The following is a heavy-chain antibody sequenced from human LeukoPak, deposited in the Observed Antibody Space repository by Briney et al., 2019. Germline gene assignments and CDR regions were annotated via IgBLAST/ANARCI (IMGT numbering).Heavy chain of an antibody. CDR1: GGSISSGGYS. V-gene: IGHV4-30-2*01. J-gene: IGHJ4*02. CDR2: IYHSGST. D-gene: IGHD6-19*01. CDR3: ARTIGGWYPVGYYFDY. Sequence: SQTLSLTCAVSGGSISSGGYSWSWIRQPPGKGLEWIGYIYHSGSTYYNPSLKSRVTISVDTSKNQFSLKLSSVTAADTAVYYCARTIGGWYPVGYYFDYWGQGTLVTVSS.